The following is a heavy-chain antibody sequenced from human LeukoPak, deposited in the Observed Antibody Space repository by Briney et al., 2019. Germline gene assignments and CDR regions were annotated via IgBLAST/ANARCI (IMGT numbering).Heavy chain of an antibody. CDR3: ARTYCSSTSCYPNNWFDP. D-gene: IGHD2-2*01. CDR2: INPNAGST. Sequence: ASVKVSCKASGYTFTSYYMHWVRQAPGQGLEWVGIINPNAGSTSYAQKLQGRVTLTRDTSTSTVYMELSSLRFEDTAVYYCARTYCSSTSCYPNNWFDPWGQGTLVTVSS. J-gene: IGHJ5*02. V-gene: IGHV1-46*01. CDR1: GYTFTSYY.